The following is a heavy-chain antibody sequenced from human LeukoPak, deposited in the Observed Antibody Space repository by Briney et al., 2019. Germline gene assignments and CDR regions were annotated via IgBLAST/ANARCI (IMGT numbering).Heavy chain of an antibody. CDR3: ARDLANIWFDP. CDR2: IYYSGST. V-gene: IGHV4-59*01. J-gene: IGHJ5*02. CDR1: GGSISSYY. Sequence: SETLSLTCTVSGGSISSYYWSWVRQPPGKGLEWIGHIYYSGSTNYNPSLKSRVTISVDTSKNQFSLKLSSVTAADTAVYYCARDLANIWFDPWGQGTLVTVSS. D-gene: IGHD5-12*01.